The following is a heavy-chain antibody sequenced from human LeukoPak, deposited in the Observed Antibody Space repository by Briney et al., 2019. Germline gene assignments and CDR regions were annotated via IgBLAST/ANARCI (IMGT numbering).Heavy chain of an antibody. D-gene: IGHD6-6*01. Sequence: TSETLSLTCTVSGGSISSYYWSWIRQPPGKGLEWIGYIYYSGSTNYNPSLKSRVTISVDTSKNQFSLKLSSVTAADTAVYYCARHPSAYSSSYFDYWGQGTLVTVSS. J-gene: IGHJ4*02. CDR2: IYYSGST. V-gene: IGHV4-59*08. CDR3: ARHPSAYSSSYFDY. CDR1: GGSISSYY.